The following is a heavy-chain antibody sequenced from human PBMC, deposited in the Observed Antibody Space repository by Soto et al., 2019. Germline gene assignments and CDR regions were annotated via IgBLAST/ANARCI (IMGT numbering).Heavy chain of an antibody. D-gene: IGHD2-15*01. V-gene: IGHV1-18*01. CDR2: ISAYNGNT. CDR1: GYTFTSYG. Sequence: ASGYTFTSYGISWVRQAPGQGLEWMGWISAYNGNTNYAQKLQGRVTMTTDTSTSTAYMELRSLRSDDTAVYYCARRIVVVVAATPGYYYYYMDVWGKGTTVTVSS. CDR3: ARRIVVVVAATPGYYYYYMDV. J-gene: IGHJ6*03.